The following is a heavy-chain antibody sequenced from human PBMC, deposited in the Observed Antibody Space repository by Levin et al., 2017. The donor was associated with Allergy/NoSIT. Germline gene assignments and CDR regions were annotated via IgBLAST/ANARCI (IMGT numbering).Heavy chain of an antibody. D-gene: IGHD3-22*01. J-gene: IGHJ5*02. V-gene: IGHV4-39*07. CDR2: IYYSGST. CDR1: GGSISSSGYS. CDR3: ARGIRYSGSTGNPNWFDP. Sequence: KSSETLSLTCTVSGGSISSSGYSWGWIRQPPGKGLDWIGSIYYSGSTFYNPSLQSRVTISLDTSKNQFSLNLNSVTAADTAVYYCARGIRYSGSTGNPNWFDPWGQGTPVTVSS.